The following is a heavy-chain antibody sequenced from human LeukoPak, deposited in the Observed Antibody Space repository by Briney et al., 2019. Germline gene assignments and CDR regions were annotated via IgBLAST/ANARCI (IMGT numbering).Heavy chain of an antibody. CDR3: ARQGSDIVVVPAAPVGGDWFDP. J-gene: IGHJ5*02. V-gene: IGHV4-59*08. Sequence: SETLSLTCTVSGGSISSYYWSRIRQPPGKGLEWIGYIYYSGSTNYNPSLKSRVTISVDTSKNQFSLKLSSVTAADTAVYYCARQGSDIVVVPAAPVGGDWFDPWGQGTLVTVSS. CDR1: GGSISSYY. CDR2: IYYSGST. D-gene: IGHD2-2*01.